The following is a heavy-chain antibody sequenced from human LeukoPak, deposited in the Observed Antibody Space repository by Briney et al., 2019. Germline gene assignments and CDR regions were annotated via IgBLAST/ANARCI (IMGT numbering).Heavy chain of an antibody. CDR3: ASASRGDYYYYYMDL. J-gene: IGHJ6*03. Sequence: PSETLSLTCTVSGGSISSYYWSWIRQPPGKGLEWIGYIYYSGSTNYNPSLKSRVTISVDTSKNQFSLKLSSVTAADTAVYYCASASRGDYYYYYMDLWGKGTTVTVSS. CDR2: IYYSGST. CDR1: GGSISSYY. V-gene: IGHV4-59*01.